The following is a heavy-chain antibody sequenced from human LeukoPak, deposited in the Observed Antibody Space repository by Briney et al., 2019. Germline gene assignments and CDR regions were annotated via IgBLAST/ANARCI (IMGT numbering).Heavy chain of an antibody. V-gene: IGHV3-23*01. J-gene: IGHJ4*02. CDR2: IRGSGGGT. CDR1: GFTFSAYA. CDR3: AKEMTSRGYFDY. Sequence: LPGGSLRLSCAAAGFTFSAYAMSWVRQAPGNGLESLAAIRGSGGGTYYADSVKGRFSISRDNSQNTLYLQMNSLRAEDTAVYYCAKEMTSRGYFDYWGQGTLVTVSS. D-gene: IGHD3-10*01.